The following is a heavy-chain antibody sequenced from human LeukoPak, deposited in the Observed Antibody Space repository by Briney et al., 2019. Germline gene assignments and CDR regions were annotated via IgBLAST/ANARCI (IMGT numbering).Heavy chain of an antibody. J-gene: IGHJ6*01. V-gene: IGHV4-59*01. CDR3: ARATYYYHLDV. CDR1: GGSISSYY. Sequence: SETLSLTCTVSGGSISSYYWSWIRQSPGKGLEWIGYIYDDGSNRHNPSLKSRVTMSIDTSKNQFSLKLSSVTAADTAVYYCARATYYYHLDVWGQGTTVTVSS. CDR2: IYDDGSN.